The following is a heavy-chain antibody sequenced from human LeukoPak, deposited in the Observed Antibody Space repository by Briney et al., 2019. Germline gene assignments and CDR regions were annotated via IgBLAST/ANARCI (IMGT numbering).Heavy chain of an antibody. Sequence: PGGSLRLSCAASGFTFSTYAMNWVRQAPGKGLEWVSALSGSGGSTYYADSVKGRFTISRDNSKNTLYLQMKSLRAEDTAVYYCAKDSCSSNSSFWDYWGQGTLVTVSS. CDR3: AKDSCSSNSSFWDY. V-gene: IGHV3-23*01. CDR1: GFTFSTYA. J-gene: IGHJ4*02. CDR2: LSGSGGST. D-gene: IGHD2-2*01.